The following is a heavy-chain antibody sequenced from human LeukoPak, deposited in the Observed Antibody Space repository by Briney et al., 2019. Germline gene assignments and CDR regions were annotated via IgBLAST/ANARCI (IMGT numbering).Heavy chain of an antibody. D-gene: IGHD5/OR15-5a*01. CDR1: GFTFSSYA. V-gene: IGHV3-30*04. Sequence: PGRSLRLSCAASGFTFSSYAMHWVRQAPGKGLEWVAVISYDGSNKYYADSVKGRFTISRDNSKKSLDLQMNSLRVEDTAIYYCARDKVSGPTLLDYWGQGILVTVSS. CDR2: ISYDGSNK. J-gene: IGHJ4*02. CDR3: ARDKVSGPTLLDY.